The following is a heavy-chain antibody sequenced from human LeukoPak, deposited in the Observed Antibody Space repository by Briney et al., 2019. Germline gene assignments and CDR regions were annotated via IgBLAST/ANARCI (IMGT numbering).Heavy chain of an antibody. CDR2: ISWNSGSI. V-gene: IGHV3-9*01. J-gene: IGHJ1*01. CDR1: GFTFDDYA. CDR3: AKDGIVGATRLEYFQH. Sequence: GGSLRLSCAASGFTFDDYAMHWVRQAPGKGLEWVSGISWNSGSIGYADSVKGRFTISRDNAKNSLYLQMNSLRAEDTALYYCAKDGIVGATRLEYFQHWGQGTLVTVSS. D-gene: IGHD1-26*01.